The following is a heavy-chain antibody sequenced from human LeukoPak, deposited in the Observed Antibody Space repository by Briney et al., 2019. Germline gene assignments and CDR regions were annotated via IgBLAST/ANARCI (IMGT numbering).Heavy chain of an antibody. V-gene: IGHV1-46*01. D-gene: IGHD6-13*01. CDR1: GYTFTNYN. Sequence: GASVKVSCKASGYTFTNYNMHWVRQAPGQGLEWMGTINPSGYSANFAQKFQGRVTMTSDTSTSTVYMELSSLRSEDTAVYYCARVTSTSWHECFDYWGQGTLVTVSS. CDR3: ARVTSTSWHECFDY. J-gene: IGHJ4*02. CDR2: INPSGYSA.